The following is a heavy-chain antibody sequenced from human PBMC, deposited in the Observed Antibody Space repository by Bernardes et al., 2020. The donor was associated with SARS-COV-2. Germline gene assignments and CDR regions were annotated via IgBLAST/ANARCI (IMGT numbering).Heavy chain of an antibody. J-gene: IGHJ4*02. CDR3: ARRLIVEDRAGLDY. Sequence: GSLRLSCAASGFSFSGHGMYWVRQTPGKGLEWVSYIGSSSRDISYADSVKGRFTISRDDVKNSLYLQMNTLTAEDTAMYYCARRLIVEDRAGLDYWGQGTLVTVSS. V-gene: IGHV3-21*05. D-gene: IGHD2-15*01. CDR2: IGSSSRDI. CDR1: GFSFSGHG.